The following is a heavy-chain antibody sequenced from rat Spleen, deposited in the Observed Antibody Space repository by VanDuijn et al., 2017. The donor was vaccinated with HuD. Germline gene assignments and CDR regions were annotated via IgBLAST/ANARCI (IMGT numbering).Heavy chain of an antibody. CDR1: GFTFSNYY. J-gene: IGHJ4*01. D-gene: IGHD4-2*01. Sequence: EVQLVESGGGLVQPGRSMKLSCAASGFTFSNYYMAWVRQAPGKGLEWVASITSAGGTTYYVDSVKGRFTISRDNAKSTLYLQMDSLRSEDTATYYCTREDWVLDVWGQGASVTVSS. CDR3: TREDWVLDV. V-gene: IGHV5-25*01. CDR2: ITSAGGTT.